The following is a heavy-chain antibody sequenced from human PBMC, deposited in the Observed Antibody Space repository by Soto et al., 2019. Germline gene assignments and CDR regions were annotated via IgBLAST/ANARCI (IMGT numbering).Heavy chain of an antibody. CDR2: MYNTGST. CDR1: GGSISRYY. D-gene: IGHD2-21*02. V-gene: IGHV4-59*01. CDR3: ARDLWGYCGTDCYPLDV. J-gene: IGHJ6*02. Sequence: QVQLQESGPGLVKPSETLSLTCTVSGGSISRYYWSWIRQPPGKGLEWIGYMYNTGSTVYNPSFKXRXTXSXXSSKTQFSLKLKSVTAADTAVYYCARDLWGYCGTDCYPLDVWGQGTTVTVSS.